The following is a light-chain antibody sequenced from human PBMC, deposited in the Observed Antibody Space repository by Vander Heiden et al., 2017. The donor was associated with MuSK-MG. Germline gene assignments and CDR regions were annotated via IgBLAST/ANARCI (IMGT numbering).Light chain of an antibody. CDR1: QTITTY. Sequence: DIQMTQSPSSLSASVGDRVTITCRASQTITTYLNWYQQKPGKAPNLLIYSASSLQRGVPSRFSGSGSGTDFTLTISSLQPEDFATYYCQQSDSTPHTFGQGTMLDIK. J-gene: IGKJ2*01. CDR2: SAS. V-gene: IGKV1-39*01. CDR3: QQSDSTPHT.